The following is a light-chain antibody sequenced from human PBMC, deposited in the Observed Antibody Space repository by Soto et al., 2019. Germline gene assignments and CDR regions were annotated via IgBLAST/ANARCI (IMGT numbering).Light chain of an antibody. CDR1: SSDVGSYNL. V-gene: IGLV2-23*02. Sequence: LTQPASVFGSPGQPMPTSCIGTSSDVGSYNLVSWYQQHPGKAPKLMIYEVSKRPSGVSNRFSGSKSGNTASLTISGLQAEDGADYYCCSYAGSSTYVFGTGTKVTVL. CDR3: CSYAGSSTYV. J-gene: IGLJ1*01. CDR2: EVS.